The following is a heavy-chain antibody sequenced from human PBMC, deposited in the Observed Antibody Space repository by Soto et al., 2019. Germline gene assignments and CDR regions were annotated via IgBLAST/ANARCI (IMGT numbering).Heavy chain of an antibody. J-gene: IGHJ5*02. V-gene: IGHV5-51*01. CDR2: IFPSDSDT. D-gene: IGHD3-22*01. CDR3: ARKDKSGYFNWFGP. CDR1: GYRFTSYW. Sequence: GESLKISCRTSGYRFTSYWIAWVRQMPGKGLEWMGIIFPSDSDTRYSPSFQGQVTISADRSTSTVFLQWASLKASDTAVYFCARKDKSGYFNWFGPWGQGTLVTVSS.